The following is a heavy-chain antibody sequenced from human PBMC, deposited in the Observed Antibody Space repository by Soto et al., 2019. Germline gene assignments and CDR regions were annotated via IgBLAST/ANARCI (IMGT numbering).Heavy chain of an antibody. D-gene: IGHD3-3*01. CDR3: ARGITIFGVARGGGYYGMDV. J-gene: IGHJ6*02. Sequence: QVQLVQSGAEVKKPGASVKVSCKASGYTFTGYYMHWVRQAPGQGLEWMGWINPNSGGTNYAQKLQGRVTMTRDTSISTAYMELSRLRSDDTAVYYCARGITIFGVARGGGYYGMDVWGQGTTVTVSS. CDR2: INPNSGGT. V-gene: IGHV1-2*02. CDR1: GYTFTGYY.